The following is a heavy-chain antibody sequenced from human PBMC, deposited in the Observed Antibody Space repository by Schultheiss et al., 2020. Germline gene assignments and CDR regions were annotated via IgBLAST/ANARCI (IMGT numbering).Heavy chain of an antibody. J-gene: IGHJ6*02. CDR1: GFTFRTYT. V-gene: IGHV3-53*05. D-gene: IGHD3-10*01. CDR3: AKDISYGSGSYYIPPLYYYYGMDV. Sequence: GGSLRLSCAASGFTFRTYTISWVRQAPGKGLEWVSVIYSCGSTYYADSVKGRFTISRDNAKNSLYLQMNSLRAEDTALYYCAKDISYGSGSYYIPPLYYYYGMDVWGQGTTVTVYS. CDR2: IYSCGST.